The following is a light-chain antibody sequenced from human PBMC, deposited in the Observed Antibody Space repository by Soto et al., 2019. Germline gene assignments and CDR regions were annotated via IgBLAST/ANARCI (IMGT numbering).Light chain of an antibody. CDR2: GAS. CDR3: QQYNNWST. CDR1: QSVNSN. Sequence: EIVMTQSPATLSVSPGERATLSCMASQSVNSNLAWYQQKPGQAPRLLISGASTRATGIPARFSGSGSETEFTLTISSLQSEDFAVYYCQQYNNWSTFGQGTKVEMK. V-gene: IGKV3-15*01. J-gene: IGKJ1*01.